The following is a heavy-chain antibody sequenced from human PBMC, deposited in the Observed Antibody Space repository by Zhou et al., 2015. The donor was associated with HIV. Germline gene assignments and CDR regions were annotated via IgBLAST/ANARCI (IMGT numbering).Heavy chain of an antibody. Sequence: QVKLVQSGAEVKMPGSSVKVSCQTSGDTTRTYGISWVRQAPGQRLEWMGVITPILGTTKYAQKFQGRLTFSADRSTSTAYMELRSLRSEDTAVYYCARDRGGATRPDWRYFDLWGRGTLVIVSS. D-gene: IGHD6-6*01. CDR2: ITPILGTT. CDR3: ARDRGGATRPDWRYFDL. V-gene: IGHV1-69*06. J-gene: IGHJ2*01. CDR1: GDTTRTYG.